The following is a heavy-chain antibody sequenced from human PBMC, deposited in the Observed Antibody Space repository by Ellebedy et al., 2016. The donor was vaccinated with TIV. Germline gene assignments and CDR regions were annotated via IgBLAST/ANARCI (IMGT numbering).Heavy chain of an antibody. CDR3: ARDANSGGGQTWG. V-gene: IGHV3-53*01. D-gene: IGHD4-23*01. J-gene: IGHJ4*02. CDR2: MYSGGGT. Sequence: GESLKISXAASGVTVSNNYMSWVRQAPGKGLEWVSVMYSGGGTFYADSVKGRFTIPRDNSKNTVYLQMNSLRVEDTAVYYCARDANSGGGQTWGWGQGTLVTVSS. CDR1: GVTVSNNY.